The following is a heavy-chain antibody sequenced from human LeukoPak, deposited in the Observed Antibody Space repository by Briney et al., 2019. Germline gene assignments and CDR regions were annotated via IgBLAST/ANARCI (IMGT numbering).Heavy chain of an antibody. CDR1: GFTFSDYW. CDR3: ARASRGIAANLCFDY. V-gene: IGHV3-7*01. J-gene: IGHJ4*02. Sequence: SGGTLRLSCAASGFTFSDYWMSWVRQAPGKGLEWVANIKEDGSEKYYVDSVKGRYTISRDSANNSLFLQMNSLRAEDTAVYYCARASRGIAANLCFDYWGQGILVTVSS. D-gene: IGHD6-25*01. CDR2: IKEDGSEK.